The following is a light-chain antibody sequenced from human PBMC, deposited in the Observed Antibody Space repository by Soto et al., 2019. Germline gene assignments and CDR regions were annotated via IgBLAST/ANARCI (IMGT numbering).Light chain of an antibody. CDR3: FSFTSTNTHV. V-gene: IGLV2-23*01. Sequence: QSVLTQPASVSGSPGQSVTISCTGTSSDFGSYTFVSWYQHHPGKVPKVIIYETSKRPSGVSDRFSGSKSGNTASLTISGLQAEDEADYYCFSFTSTNTHVFGSGTRSPS. J-gene: IGLJ1*01. CDR1: SSDFGSYTF. CDR2: ETS.